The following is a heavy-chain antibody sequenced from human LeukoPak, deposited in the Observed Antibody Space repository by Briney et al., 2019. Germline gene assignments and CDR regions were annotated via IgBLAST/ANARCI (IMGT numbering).Heavy chain of an antibody. J-gene: IGHJ1*01. D-gene: IGHD1-26*01. CDR1: GGTFSSYA. V-gene: IGHV1-69*05. CDR2: IIPIFGTA. Sequence: SVKVSCKASGGTFSSYAIGWVRQAPGQGLEWMGRIIPIFGTANYAQKFQGRVTITTDESTSTAYMGLSSLRSEDTAVYYCASRRFGSYASLAEYFQHWGQGTLVTVSS. CDR3: ASRRFGSYASLAEYFQH.